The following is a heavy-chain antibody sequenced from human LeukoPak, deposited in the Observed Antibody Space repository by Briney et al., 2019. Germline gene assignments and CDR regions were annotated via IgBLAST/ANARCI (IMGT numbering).Heavy chain of an antibody. V-gene: IGHV4-38-2*01. CDR1: GYSISSGYY. J-gene: IGHJ5*02. CDR3: ASVYSYGRIYQNWFDP. CDR2: IYHSGST. D-gene: IGHD5-18*01. Sequence: PSETLSLTCAVSGYSISSGYYWGWIRQPPGKGLEWIGGIYHSGSTYYNPSLKSRVTISVDTSKNQFSLKLSSVTAADTAVYYCASVYSYGRIYQNWFDPWGQGTLVTVSS.